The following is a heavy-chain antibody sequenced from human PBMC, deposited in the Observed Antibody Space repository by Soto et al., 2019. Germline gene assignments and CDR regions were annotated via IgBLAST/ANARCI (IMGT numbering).Heavy chain of an antibody. D-gene: IGHD3-9*01. CDR3: ARDQLRYFDWLSPRDAFDI. CDR1: GGTFSSYT. Sequence: SVKVSCKASGGTFSSYTISWVRQAPGQGLEWMGRIIPILGIANYAQKFQGRVTITADKSTSTAYMELSSLRSEDTAVYYCARDQLRYFDWLSPRDAFDIWGQGTMVTVSS. J-gene: IGHJ3*02. CDR2: IIPILGIA. V-gene: IGHV1-69*04.